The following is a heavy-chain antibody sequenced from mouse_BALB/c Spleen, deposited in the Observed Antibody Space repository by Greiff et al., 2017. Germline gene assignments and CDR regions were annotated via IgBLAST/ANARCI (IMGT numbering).Heavy chain of an antibody. D-gene: IGHD2-10*02. CDR3: ARWYGSYAMDY. CDR2: ISYSGST. Sequence: EVQLQESGPGLVKPSQSLSLTCTVTGYSITSDYAWNWIRQFPGNKLEWMGYISYSGSTSYNPSLKSRISITRDTSKNQFFLQLNSVTTEDTATYYCARWYGSYAMDYWGQGTSVTVSS. V-gene: IGHV3-2*02. J-gene: IGHJ4*01. CDR1: GYSITSDYA.